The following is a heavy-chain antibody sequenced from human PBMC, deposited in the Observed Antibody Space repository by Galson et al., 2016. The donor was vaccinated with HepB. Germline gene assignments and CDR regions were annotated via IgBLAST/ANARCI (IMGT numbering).Heavy chain of an antibody. CDR1: GYTFTSYG. CDR3: ARDAVLAARPRGLDY. J-gene: IGHJ4*02. Sequence: SVKVSCKASGYTFTSYGITWVRQATGQGLEWIGWISAYTGNTYYAQNLQGRVTMTTDTSTSTAYLELRSLRADDTAVYYCARDAVLAARPRGLDYWGQGTLVTVSS. D-gene: IGHD6-6*01. V-gene: IGHV1-18*01. CDR2: ISAYTGNT.